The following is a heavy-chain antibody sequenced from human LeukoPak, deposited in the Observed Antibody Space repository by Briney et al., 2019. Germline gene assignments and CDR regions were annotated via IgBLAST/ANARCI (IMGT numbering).Heavy chain of an antibody. V-gene: IGHV1-69*05. Sequence: SVKVSCKASGGTFSSYAISWVRQAPGQGLEWMGGIIPIFGTANYAQKFQGRVTITTDGSTSTAYMELSSLRSEDTAVYYCARVDDSSGYYYYYMDVWGKGTTVTVSS. J-gene: IGHJ6*03. CDR2: IIPIFGTA. CDR1: GGTFSSYA. CDR3: ARVDDSSGYYYYYMDV. D-gene: IGHD3-22*01.